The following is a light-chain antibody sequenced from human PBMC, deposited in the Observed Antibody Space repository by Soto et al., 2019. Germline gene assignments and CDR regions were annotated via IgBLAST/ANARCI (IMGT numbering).Light chain of an antibody. Sequence: DIQMTQSPSTLSASVGDRVTITCRASQSISSWLAWYQQKPGKAPKLLIYDASSLESGVPSRCSGSGSGTEFTLTISSLQPDDFATYYCQQYNSYSPWTFGQGTKVDIK. J-gene: IGKJ1*01. CDR1: QSISSW. CDR2: DAS. V-gene: IGKV1-5*01. CDR3: QQYNSYSPWT.